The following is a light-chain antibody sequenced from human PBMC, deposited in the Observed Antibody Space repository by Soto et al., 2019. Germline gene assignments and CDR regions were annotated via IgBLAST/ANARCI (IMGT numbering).Light chain of an antibody. CDR2: AAS. CDR1: QTISSH. Sequence: DIQMTQSPSSLSASVGDRVTITCRASQTISSHLNWYQQKPGNAPKLLIYAASSLQSGVSSRFTGSGFGTDFTLTISSLQPEDFATYYCQQSYSTPITFGQGTRLEIK. CDR3: QQSYSTPIT. J-gene: IGKJ5*01. V-gene: IGKV1-39*01.